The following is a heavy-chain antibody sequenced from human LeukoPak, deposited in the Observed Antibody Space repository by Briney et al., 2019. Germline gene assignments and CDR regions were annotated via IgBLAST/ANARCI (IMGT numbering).Heavy chain of an antibody. Sequence: SETLSLTCSVSGASINSTNFYWSWIRQPPGRGLESIGSISYTGNTYSNPSLNSRVTMSVDTSKNQFFLKLSSVTAADAAVYYCARQGTMTRGGYWLDPWGRGTLVTVSS. V-gene: IGHV4-39*01. D-gene: IGHD3-10*01. CDR2: ISYTGNT. CDR3: ARQGTMTRGGYWLDP. J-gene: IGHJ5*02. CDR1: GASINSTNFY.